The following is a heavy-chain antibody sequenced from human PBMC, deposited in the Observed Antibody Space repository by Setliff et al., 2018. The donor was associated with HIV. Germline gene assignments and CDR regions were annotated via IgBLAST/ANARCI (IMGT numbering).Heavy chain of an antibody. CDR3: ARDGSYISRGY. Sequence: PGGSLRLSCAASGFNFSDDYMSWIRQAPGKGLEWVSYISSSGSFTNYADSVKGRFTISRDNAKNSLYLQMNSLRAEDTAVYYCARDGSYISRGYWGQGTLVTVSS. J-gene: IGHJ4*02. V-gene: IGHV3-11*05. D-gene: IGHD5-18*01. CDR2: ISSSGSFT. CDR1: GFNFSDDY.